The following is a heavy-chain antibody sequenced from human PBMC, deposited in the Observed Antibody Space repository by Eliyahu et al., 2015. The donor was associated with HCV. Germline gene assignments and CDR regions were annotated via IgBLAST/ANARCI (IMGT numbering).Heavy chain of an antibody. CDR2: IYYSGST. D-gene: IGHD3-22*01. CDR1: GGSISSSSYY. V-gene: IGHV4-39*01. CDR3: AKYYYDSSGYYDYYYGMDV. J-gene: IGHJ6*02. Sequence: QLQLQESGPGLVKPSETLSLTCTVSGGSISSSSYYWGWIRQPPGKGLEWIGSIYYSGSTYYNPSLKSRVTISVDTSKNQFSLKLSSVTAADTAVYYCAKYYYDSSGYYDYYYGMDVWGQGTTVTVSS.